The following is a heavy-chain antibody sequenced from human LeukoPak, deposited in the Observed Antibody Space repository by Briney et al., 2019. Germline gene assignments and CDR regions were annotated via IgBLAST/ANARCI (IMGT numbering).Heavy chain of an antibody. CDR2: IKGDGIST. Sequence: PGGSLRLSCAASGFDFTSSCMHQVRHAPGQGLVWVSRIKGDGISTNYADSVKGRFTISRDIAKNTLYLQMNSLRAEDTGVYYCAKDHYWSIDYWGRGTLVTVSS. J-gene: IGHJ4*02. V-gene: IGHV3-74*01. CDR3: AKDHYWSIDY. CDR1: GFDFTSSC. D-gene: IGHD3-3*01.